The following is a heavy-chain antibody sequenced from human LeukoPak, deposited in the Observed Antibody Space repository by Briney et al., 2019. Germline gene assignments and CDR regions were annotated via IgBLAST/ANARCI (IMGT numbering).Heavy chain of an antibody. D-gene: IGHD2-2*01. CDR1: RYSFTNYW. CDR3: ARGPYCSTASCLSPYYYYMDV. Sequence: GESLKISCKGSRYSFTNYWIVWVRQMPGKGLEWMGIIYPGDSDTRYSPSFQGQVTVSADKSISTAYLQWSSLKASDTAMYYCARGPYCSTASCLSPYYYYMDVWGKGTTVTVSS. CDR2: IYPGDSDT. J-gene: IGHJ6*03. V-gene: IGHV5-51*01.